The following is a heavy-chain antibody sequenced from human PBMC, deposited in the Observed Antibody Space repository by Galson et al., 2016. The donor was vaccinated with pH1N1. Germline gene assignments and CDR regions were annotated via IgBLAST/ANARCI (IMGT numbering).Heavy chain of an antibody. CDR2: IRSKADSYAT. CDR3: TRPNSGSYEEFWFEP. V-gene: IGHV3-73*01. J-gene: IGHJ5*02. CDR1: GFTFSGSA. D-gene: IGHD1-26*01. Sequence: SLRLSCAASGFTFSGSAMHWVRQASGKGLEWVGRIRSKADSYATAYAASVEGRFTISRDDSKNTAYLQMNSLKTEDTAVYYCTRPNSGSYEEFWFEPWGQGTLVTVSS.